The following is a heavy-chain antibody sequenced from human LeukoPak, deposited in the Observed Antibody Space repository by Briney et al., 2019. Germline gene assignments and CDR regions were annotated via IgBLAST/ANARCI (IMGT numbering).Heavy chain of an antibody. D-gene: IGHD3-22*01. V-gene: IGHV3-49*04. CDR2: IRSKAYGGTT. CDR3: TRRYNYDSSGYYYVRDAFDI. CDR1: GFTFGDYV. J-gene: IGHJ3*02. Sequence: GGSLRLSCTASGFTFGDYVMSWVRQAPGRGLEWVGFIRSKAYGGTTKNAASVKGRFTISRDDSRSIAYLQMNSLKTEDTAVYYCTRRYNYDSSGYYYVRDAFDIWGKGTTVIVSS.